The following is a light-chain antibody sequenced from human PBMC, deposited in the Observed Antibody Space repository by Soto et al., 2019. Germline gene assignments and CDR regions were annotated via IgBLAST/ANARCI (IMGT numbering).Light chain of an antibody. CDR3: QQVKSYPLT. CDR1: QNISSY. J-gene: IGKJ4*01. Sequence: IVLTQSPVTLSLSPGERATLSCRASQNISSYLIWYQQKPGQAPRLLMYDVSNRATGIPARFSGSGSGTDFTLTISSLEPEDFATYYCQQVKSYPLTFGGGTKVELK. V-gene: IGKV3-11*01. CDR2: DVS.